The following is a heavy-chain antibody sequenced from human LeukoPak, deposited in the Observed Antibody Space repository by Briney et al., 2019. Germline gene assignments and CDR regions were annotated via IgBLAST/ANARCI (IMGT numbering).Heavy chain of an antibody. V-gene: IGHV1-46*01. J-gene: IGHJ6*02. CDR3: ARNYVVVVAATRSYYYYGMDV. D-gene: IGHD2-15*01. CDR1: GYTFTSYY. Sequence: ASVKVSCKASGYTFTSYYMHWVRQAPGQGLEWMGIINPSGGSTSYAQKFQGRVTMTRDTSTSTVYMELSSLRSEDTAVYYCARNYVVVVAATRSYYYYGMDVWGQGTTVTVSS. CDR2: INPSGGST.